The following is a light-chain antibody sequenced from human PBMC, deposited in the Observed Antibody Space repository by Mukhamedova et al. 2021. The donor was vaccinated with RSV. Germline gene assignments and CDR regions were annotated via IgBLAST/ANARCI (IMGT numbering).Light chain of an antibody. CDR3: RQLKSYPLT. J-gene: IGKJ4*01. Sequence: GVPPRFSGSGPGTEFTLTISSLQPEDFATYYCRQLKSYPLTFGGGTKVEIK. V-gene: IGKV1-9*01.